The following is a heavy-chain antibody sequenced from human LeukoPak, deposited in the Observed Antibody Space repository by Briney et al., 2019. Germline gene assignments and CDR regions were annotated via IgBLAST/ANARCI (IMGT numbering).Heavy chain of an antibody. CDR1: GFTFSSYG. CDR3: AKPQWELVYYFDY. Sequence: PGGSLRLSCAASGFTFSSYGMHWVRQAPGKGLEWVAVISYDGSNKYYADSVKGRFTISRDNSKNTLYLQMDSLRAEDTAVYYCAKPQWELVYYFDYWGQGTLVTVSS. J-gene: IGHJ4*02. D-gene: IGHD1-26*01. CDR2: ISYDGSNK. V-gene: IGHV3-30*18.